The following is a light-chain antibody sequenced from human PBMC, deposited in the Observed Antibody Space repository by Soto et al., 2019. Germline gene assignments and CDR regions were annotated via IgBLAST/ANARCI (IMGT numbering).Light chain of an antibody. CDR2: AAS. CDR1: QGISSY. V-gene: IGKV1-9*01. CDR3: QQLISYPLN. Sequence: SFLSASVGDRVTITCRASQGISSYLAWYQQKPGKAPKLLIYAASTLQSGVPSRFSGSGSGTEFTLTISSLQPEDCATYYCQQLISYPLNFGGGTKVDIK. J-gene: IGKJ4*01.